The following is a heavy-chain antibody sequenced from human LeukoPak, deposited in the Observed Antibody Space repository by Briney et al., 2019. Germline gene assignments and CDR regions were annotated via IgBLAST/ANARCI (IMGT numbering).Heavy chain of an antibody. CDR1: GFTFDDYG. V-gene: IGHV3-9*01. CDR2: ISWNSGTI. J-gene: IGHJ4*02. Sequence: GGSLRLSCAASGFTFDDYGMSWVRQAPGKGLEWVSGISWNSGTIDYADSVKGRFTISRDNSKNSLYLQMNSLRAEDTALYYCAKGERVVVTTSFDYWGQGTLVTVSS. D-gene: IGHD2-21*01. CDR3: AKGERVVVTTSFDY.